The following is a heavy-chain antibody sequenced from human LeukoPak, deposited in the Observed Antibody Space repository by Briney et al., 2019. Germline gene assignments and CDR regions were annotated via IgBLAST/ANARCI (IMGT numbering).Heavy chain of an antibody. CDR3: AREVGTPQAFDI. CDR1: GFSFSTYS. Sequence: GRSLRLSCAASGFSFSTYSMHWVRQAPGKGLEWVMAISNDGSQEYYADSVKGRFSISRDNAKNSLYLQMNSLKAEDTAIYYCAREVGTPQAFDIWGQGTMVTVSS. CDR2: ISNDGSQE. V-gene: IGHV3-30-3*01. J-gene: IGHJ3*02. D-gene: IGHD1-26*01.